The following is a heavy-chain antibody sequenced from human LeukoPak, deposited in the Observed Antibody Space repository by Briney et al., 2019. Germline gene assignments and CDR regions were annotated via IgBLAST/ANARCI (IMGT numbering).Heavy chain of an antibody. CDR3: ATDGVVPGDAEYFQH. CDR2: ISHSGST. V-gene: IGHV4-34*01. D-gene: IGHD2-2*01. CDR1: GGSFSGYF. J-gene: IGHJ1*01. Sequence: SETLSLTCAVYGGSFSGYFWNWIRQPPGKGLGWIGEISHSGSTNYNPSLKSRVTISVDTSKKQFSLHLSSVTAADTAVYYCATDGVVPGDAEYFQHWGQGTLVTVSS.